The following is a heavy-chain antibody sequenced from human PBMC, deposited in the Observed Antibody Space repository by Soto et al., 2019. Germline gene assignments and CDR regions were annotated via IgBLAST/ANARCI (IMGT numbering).Heavy chain of an antibody. CDR1: GFTFSSYG. V-gene: IGHV3-30*18. Sequence: QVQLVESGGGVVQPGRSLRLSCAASGFTFSSYGMHWVRQAPGKGLEWVAVISYDGSNKYYADSVKGRFTISRDNSKNTLYLQMNSLRADDTAVYYCAKDGRNYGDKFDAFDIWGQGTMVTVSS. CDR2: ISYDGSNK. J-gene: IGHJ3*02. CDR3: AKDGRNYGDKFDAFDI. D-gene: IGHD4-17*01.